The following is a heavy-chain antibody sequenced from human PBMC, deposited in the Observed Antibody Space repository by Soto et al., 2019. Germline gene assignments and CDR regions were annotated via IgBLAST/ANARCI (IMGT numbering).Heavy chain of an antibody. CDR3: ARHDGGSWYPAHFDY. D-gene: IGHD6-13*01. CDR1: GGSISSSSYY. CDR2: IYYSGST. J-gene: IGHJ4*02. V-gene: IGHV4-39*01. Sequence: SETLSLTCTVSGGSISSSSYYWGWIRQPPGKGLEWIGSIYYSGSTYYNPSLKSRVTISVDTSKNQFSLKLSSVTAADTAVYYCARHDGGSWYPAHFDYWGQGTLVTVSS.